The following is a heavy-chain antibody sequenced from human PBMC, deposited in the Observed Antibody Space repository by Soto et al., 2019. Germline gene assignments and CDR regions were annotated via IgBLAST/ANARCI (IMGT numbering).Heavy chain of an antibody. Sequence: QVQLQESGPGLVKPSQTLSLTCTVSGGSISRGDYYWSWIRQPPGKGLEWSGYIYYSGSTYYNPSLKSRVTIAVDTSKNQFSLKLSSVTAADTAVYYCARERGSGDYYYYYGMDVWGQGTTVTVSS. D-gene: IGHD4-17*01. CDR1: GGSISRGDYY. J-gene: IGHJ6*02. CDR3: ARERGSGDYYYYYGMDV. V-gene: IGHV4-30-4*01. CDR2: IYYSGST.